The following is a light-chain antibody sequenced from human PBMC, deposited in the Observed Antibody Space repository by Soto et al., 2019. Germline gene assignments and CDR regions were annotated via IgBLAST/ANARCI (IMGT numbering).Light chain of an antibody. V-gene: IGKV1-33*01. CDR3: QHYDNSVT. CDR1: QDIRKF. Sequence: DIQMTQSPSSLSASVGDRVTITCQASQDIRKFLNWYQQKPGKAPKLLINDASNLETGVPSRFSGSGSGTDSTFTINSLQPEGIATYYCQHYDNSVTFGPGTKVDIK. CDR2: DAS. J-gene: IGKJ3*01.